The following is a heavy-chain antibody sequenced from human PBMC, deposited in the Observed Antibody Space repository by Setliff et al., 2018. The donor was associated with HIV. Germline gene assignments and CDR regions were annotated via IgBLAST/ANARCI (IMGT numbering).Heavy chain of an antibody. D-gene: IGHD6-25*01. CDR2: INHNGDT. CDR3: AREKFGSGSSVPEVRLFDP. CDR1: GESFSSFY. J-gene: IGHJ5*02. V-gene: IGHV4-34*01. Sequence: SETLSLTCAVYGESFSSFYWTWIRQPPGKGLEWIGDINHNGDTNFNPSLKSRVTMSVDTSKNQFSLRLSSVTAADTAVYYCAREKFGSGSSVPEVRLFDPWGQGTLVTVS.